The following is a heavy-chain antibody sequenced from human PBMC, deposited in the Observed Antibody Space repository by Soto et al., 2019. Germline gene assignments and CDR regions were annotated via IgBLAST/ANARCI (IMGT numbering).Heavy chain of an antibody. CDR2: VSYTGDTT. J-gene: IGHJ4*02. V-gene: IGHV3-23*01. Sequence: PGESLKISCASSGFTFSTYGMSWVRQAPGKGLEWVSSVSYTGDTTYYADPVKGRFTISRDNSKNTVYLQMNSLRTEDTATYYCASTDYGGDGQDYWGQGTLVTVSS. CDR1: GFTFSTYG. CDR3: ASTDYGGDGQDY. D-gene: IGHD4-17*01.